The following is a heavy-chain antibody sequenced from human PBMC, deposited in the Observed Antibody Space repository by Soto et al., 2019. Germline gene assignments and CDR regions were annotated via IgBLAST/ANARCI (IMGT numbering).Heavy chain of an antibody. V-gene: IGHV1-18*04. CDR2: ISPHNGNT. J-gene: IGHJ5*02. D-gene: IGHD3-22*01. CDR1: GYTFVSYG. Sequence: QIQLVQSAAEVKKPGASVKVSCKTSGYTFVSYGISWVRQAPGQGLEWMGWISPHNGNTNFAQRFRGRVTLTTDTSTDIVYMDLGSLKSDDTAVYYCARDQNFFDSSGYYDHWGQGTLITVSS. CDR3: ARDQNFFDSSGYYDH.